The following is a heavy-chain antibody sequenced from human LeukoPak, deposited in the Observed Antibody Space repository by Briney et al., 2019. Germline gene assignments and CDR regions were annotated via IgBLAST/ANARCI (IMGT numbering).Heavy chain of an antibody. CDR1: GGSFSSYD. J-gene: IGHJ1*01. CDR3: VPPAGGLHRPMSTDYLQD. D-gene: IGHD4-11*01. CDR2: ISTTGSTI. V-gene: IGHV3-48*03. Sequence: GGSLRLSCAAAGGSFSSYDMYWVRQAPGMGLEWVADISTTGSTIDYAASVKGRFTISRDNGKSAVFLQMISLRVEYAALSDCVPPAGGLHRPMSTDYLQDWGQGTLVTVSS.